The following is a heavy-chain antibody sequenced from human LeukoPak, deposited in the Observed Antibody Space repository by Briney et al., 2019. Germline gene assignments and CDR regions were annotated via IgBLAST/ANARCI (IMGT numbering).Heavy chain of an antibody. CDR2: ISGSGGST. Sequence: PGGSLRLSCAASGFTFSSYAMSWVRQAPGKGLEWVSGISGSGGSTYYADSVKGRFTISRDNSKNTLYLQMTSLRAEVTAVYYCAKDQVWIVVGSFDYWGQGTLVTVSS. CDR3: AKDQVWIVVGSFDY. V-gene: IGHV3-23*01. J-gene: IGHJ4*02. CDR1: GFTFSSYA. D-gene: IGHD3-22*01.